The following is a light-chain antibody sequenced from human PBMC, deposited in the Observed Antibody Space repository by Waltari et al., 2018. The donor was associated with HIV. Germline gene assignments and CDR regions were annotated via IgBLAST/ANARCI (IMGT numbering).Light chain of an antibody. Sequence: DVQFTQSPCSLSASVGDRLTITCRASQGISTWLAWYRQIPGNVPELLRYDASNLKSGVPSRFSGSGYGTNFSLTISGLQPEDFATYFCQQTNSFPLTFGLGT. V-gene: IGKV1-12*01. CDR2: DAS. J-gene: IGKJ2*01. CDR1: QGISTW. CDR3: QQTNSFPLT.